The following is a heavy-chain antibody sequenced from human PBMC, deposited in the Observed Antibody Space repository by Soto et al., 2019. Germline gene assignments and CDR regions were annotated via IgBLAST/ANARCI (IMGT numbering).Heavy chain of an antibody. D-gene: IGHD3-22*01. J-gene: IGHJ4*02. CDR2: IYTSGST. V-gene: IGHV4-4*07. CDR1: GGSISSYY. CDR3: ARGGRYYYDSSGYYDRRGYFDY. Sequence: SETLSLTCTVSGGSISSYYWSWIRQPAGKGLEWIGRIYTSGSTNYNPSLKSRVTMSVDTSKNQFSLKLSSVTAADTAVYYCARGGRYYYDSSGYYDRRGYFDYWGQGTLVTSPQ.